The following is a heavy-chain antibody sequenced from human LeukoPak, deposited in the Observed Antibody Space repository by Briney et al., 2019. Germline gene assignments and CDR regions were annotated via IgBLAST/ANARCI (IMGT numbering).Heavy chain of an antibody. CDR1: GFTFGSFA. CDR2: ITYDATTL. J-gene: IGHJ4*02. V-gene: IGHV3-23*01. CDR3: ARPTTRSSIAGGLGD. D-gene: IGHD6-13*01. Sequence: GGFLRLSCAASGFTFGSFAMNWVRQAPGKGLEWVSGITYDATTLYYADSVKGRFTISRDNSRNTLYLQMNSLRAEDTAIYYCARPTTRSSIAGGLGDWGQGTLVTVS.